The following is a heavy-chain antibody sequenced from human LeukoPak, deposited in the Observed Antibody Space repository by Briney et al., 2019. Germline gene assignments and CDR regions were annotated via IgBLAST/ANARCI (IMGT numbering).Heavy chain of an antibody. CDR1: GFTFSSYS. CDR3: ANSGSSGLYYYYMDV. V-gene: IGHV3-21*01. J-gene: IGHJ6*03. CDR2: ISSSSSYI. D-gene: IGHD6-19*01. Sequence: GGSLRLSCAASGFTFSSYSMNWVRQAPGKGLEWVSSISSSSSYIYYADSVKGRFTISRDNAKNSLYLQMNSLRAEDTAVYYCANSGSSGLYYYYMDVWGKGTTVTVSS.